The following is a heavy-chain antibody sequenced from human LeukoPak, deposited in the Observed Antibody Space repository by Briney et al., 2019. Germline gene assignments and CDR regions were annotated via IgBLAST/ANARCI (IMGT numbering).Heavy chain of an antibody. V-gene: IGHV3-66*01. CDR3: AREVGA. Sequence: SGGSLSLSCTVSGIDVSSNYISWVRQAPGKGLEWVSVTYVSGYTYYADSVKGRFIVSRDNSKNTLYLEMNSLRVEDTGVYYCAREVGAWGQGTLVTVSS. D-gene: IGHD1-26*01. CDR2: TYVSGYT. J-gene: IGHJ5*02. CDR1: GIDVSSNY.